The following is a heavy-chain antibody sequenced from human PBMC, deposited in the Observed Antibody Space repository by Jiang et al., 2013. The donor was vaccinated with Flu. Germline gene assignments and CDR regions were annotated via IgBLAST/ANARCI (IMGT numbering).Heavy chain of an antibody. Sequence: LLKPSETLSLTCTVSGGSVRSDSHYWGWIRQPPGKGLEWIAAMYHSGSTYYNPSLRSRISISVDTTKNQFSLQLTSVTATDTAVYYCVRLLPEGAPNDAWGQGTLVTVSS. CDR3: VRLLPEGAPNDA. J-gene: IGHJ5*02. D-gene: IGHD1-14*01. CDR1: GGSVRSDSHY. CDR2: MYHSGST. V-gene: IGHV4-39*01.